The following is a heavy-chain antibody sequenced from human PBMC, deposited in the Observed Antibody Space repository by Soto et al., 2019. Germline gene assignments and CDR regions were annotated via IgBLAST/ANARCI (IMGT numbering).Heavy chain of an antibody. CDR2: ISGSGGST. CDR1: GFTFSSYA. D-gene: IGHD6-19*01. J-gene: IGHJ4*02. V-gene: IGHV3-23*01. CDR3: ASMVAVAGTWDY. Sequence: EVQLLESGGGLVQPGGSLRLSCAASGFTFSSYAMSWVRQAPGKGLEWVSAISGSGGSTYYADSVKGRFTISRDNSKHTLYLQMNSLRAEDTAVYYCASMVAVAGTWDYWGQGTLVTVSS.